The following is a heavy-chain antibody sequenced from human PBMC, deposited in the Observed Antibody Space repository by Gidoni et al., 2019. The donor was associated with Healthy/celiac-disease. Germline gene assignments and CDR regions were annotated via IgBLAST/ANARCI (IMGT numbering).Heavy chain of an antibody. CDR1: GFTFSSYA. V-gene: IGHV3-23*01. J-gene: IGHJ5*02. D-gene: IGHD3-10*01. CDR3: AKSPLITTNWFDP. Sequence: EVQLLESGGGWVQPGGSLRLSCAASGFTFSSYAMSWVRQAPGKGLEWVSAISGSGGSTYYADSVKGRFTISRDSSKNTLYLQMNSLRAEDTAVYYCAKSPLITTNWFDPWGQGTLVTVSS. CDR2: ISGSGGST.